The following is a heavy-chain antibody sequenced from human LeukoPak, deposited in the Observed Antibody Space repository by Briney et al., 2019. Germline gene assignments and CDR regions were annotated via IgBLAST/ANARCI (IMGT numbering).Heavy chain of an antibody. Sequence: PGGSLRLSCEASEFSVSTNYMSWVRQAPGKGLEWFSVIYVGGSTYYADSVKGRFTISRGTSKNTLYLQMNSLRAEDTAVYYCARGKARREGYYFDYWGQGTLVTVSS. V-gene: IGHV3-53*01. J-gene: IGHJ4*02. CDR1: EFSVSTNY. CDR2: IYVGGST. CDR3: ARGKARREGYYFDY. D-gene: IGHD6-13*01.